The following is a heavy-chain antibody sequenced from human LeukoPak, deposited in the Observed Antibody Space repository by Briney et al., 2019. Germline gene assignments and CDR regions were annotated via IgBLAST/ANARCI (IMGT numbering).Heavy chain of an antibody. J-gene: IGHJ4*02. V-gene: IGHV3-66*01. CDR3: ARVSGYSGYDTLDY. CDR1: GFTISSNY. D-gene: IGHD5-12*01. CDR2: ISTGGSA. Sequence: GGSLRLSCAASGFTISSNYMNWVRQAPGKGLEWVSVISTGGSAYYANPVKGRFTISRDYSKNTLYLQMNSLRAEDTAVYYCARVSGYSGYDTLDYWGQGTLVTVSS.